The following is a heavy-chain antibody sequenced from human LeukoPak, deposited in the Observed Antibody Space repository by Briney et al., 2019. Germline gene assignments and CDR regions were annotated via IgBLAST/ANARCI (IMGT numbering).Heavy chain of an antibody. Sequence: PSDTLSLTCTVSGGSINSYFFWNWIRQPAGKGLEWVGRVHSGGSTNYNPSLKSRVSMSVDTSKNQISLKMTSLTAADTAVYYCARDRNTNWFDPWGQGTLVTVSS. CDR3: ARDRNTNWFDP. CDR2: VHSGGST. J-gene: IGHJ5*02. V-gene: IGHV4-4*07. CDR1: GGSINSYF.